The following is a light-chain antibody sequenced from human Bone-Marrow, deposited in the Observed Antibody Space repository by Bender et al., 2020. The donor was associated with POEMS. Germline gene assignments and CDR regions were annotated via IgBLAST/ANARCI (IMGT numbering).Light chain of an antibody. Sequence: QSVLTQPPSVSGAPGQRVTISCTGSSSNIGAVYDVHWYQRLPGTAPKLLIFGNSNRPSGVPDRFSGSKSGTSASLAITGLQAEDEGDYYCCSYAGSFWVFGGGTKLTVL. CDR3: CSYAGSFWV. J-gene: IGLJ3*02. CDR2: GNS. CDR1: SSNIGAVYD. V-gene: IGLV1-40*01.